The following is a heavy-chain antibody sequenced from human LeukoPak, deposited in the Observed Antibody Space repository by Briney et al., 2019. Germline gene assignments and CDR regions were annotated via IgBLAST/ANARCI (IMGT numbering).Heavy chain of an antibody. Sequence: PGGSLRLSCTVSGFTVSSNSWSWVRQAPGKGLELVSFIYSGGNTHYSDSVKGRFTISRDNSKNTLYLQMNSLRAEDTAIYYCARRAGEYSHPYDYWGQGTLVTVSS. CDR2: IYSGGNT. D-gene: IGHD2-15*01. CDR3: ARRAGEYSHPYDY. CDR1: GFTVSSNS. V-gene: IGHV3-53*01. J-gene: IGHJ4*02.